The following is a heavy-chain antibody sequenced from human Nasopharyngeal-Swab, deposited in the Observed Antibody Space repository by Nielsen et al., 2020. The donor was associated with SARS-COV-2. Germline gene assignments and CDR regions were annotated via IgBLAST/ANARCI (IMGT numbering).Heavy chain of an antibody. J-gene: IGHJ3*02. V-gene: IGHV3-7*01. D-gene: IGHD6-19*01. CDR2: IKQDGSEK. CDR1: GFTFSSYS. CDR3: ARDFRDSAAVAGTVGAFDI. Sequence: SCAASGFTFSSYSMSWVRQAPGKGLEWVANIKQDGSEKYYVDSVKGRFTISRDNAKNSLYLQMNSLRAEDTAVYYCARDFRDSAAVAGTVGAFDIWGQGTMVTVSS.